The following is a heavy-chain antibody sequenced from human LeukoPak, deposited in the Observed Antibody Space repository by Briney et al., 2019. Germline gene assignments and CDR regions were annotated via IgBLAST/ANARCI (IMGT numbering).Heavy chain of an antibody. D-gene: IGHD3-16*01. V-gene: IGHV5-10-1*01. CDR3: ARHKVLGGITIDVFDL. Sequence: GESLKISCKGLQYTFSNYWITWVRQVPGEGLEWMGMIAPSDTYTKYSPSFQGHVTLSVDKSIDTAYLQWSGLKASDTAIYFCARHKVLGGITIDVFDLWGQGTLVTVSS. J-gene: IGHJ3*01. CDR2: IAPSDTYT. CDR1: QYTFSNYW.